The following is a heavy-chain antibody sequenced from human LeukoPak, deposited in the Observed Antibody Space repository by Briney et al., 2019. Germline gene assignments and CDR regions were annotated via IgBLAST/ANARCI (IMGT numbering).Heavy chain of an antibody. CDR2: INHSGST. D-gene: IGHD6-19*01. CDR3: ARGGIAVAGTSFDY. CDR1: GGSFSGYY. V-gene: IGHV4-34*01. Sequence: SETLSLTCALYGGSFSGYYWSWIRQPPGKGLEWIGEINHSGSTNYNPSLKSPVTISVDTSKNQFSLKLSSVTAADTAVYYCARGGIAVAGTSFDYWGQGTLVTVSS. J-gene: IGHJ4*02.